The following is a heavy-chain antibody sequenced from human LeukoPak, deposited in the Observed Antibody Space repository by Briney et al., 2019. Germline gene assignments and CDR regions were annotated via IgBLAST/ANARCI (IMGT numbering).Heavy chain of an antibody. V-gene: IGHV3-23*01. J-gene: IGHJ4*02. CDR2: ISGSGGST. Sequence: GGSLRLSCAASGFTFSSYAMSWVRQAPGKGLEWVSAISGSGGSTYYADSVKGRFTISRDNSKNTLYLQMNSLRAEDTAVYYCAKDLSAYSGYDAFDYWGQGTLVTVSS. CDR1: GFTFSSYA. CDR3: AKDLSAYSGYDAFDY. D-gene: IGHD5-12*01.